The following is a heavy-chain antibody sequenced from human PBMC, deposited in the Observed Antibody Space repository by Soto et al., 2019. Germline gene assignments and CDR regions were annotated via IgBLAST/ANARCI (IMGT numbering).Heavy chain of an antibody. V-gene: IGHV1-3*05. J-gene: IGHJ4*02. D-gene: IGHD2-21*02. CDR3: AMIIVVVTALDY. Sequence: QVQLVQSGAEEKKPGASVKVSCKASGYTFTSYAMHWVRQAPGQRLEWMGWINAGNGNTKYSQKFQGRVTITRDTSASTASMELPSLRSEDTAVYYCAMIIVVVTALDYWGQGTLVTVSS. CDR2: INAGNGNT. CDR1: GYTFTSYA.